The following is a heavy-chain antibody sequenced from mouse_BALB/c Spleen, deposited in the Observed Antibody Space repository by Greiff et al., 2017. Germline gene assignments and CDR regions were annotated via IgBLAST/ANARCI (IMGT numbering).Heavy chain of an antibody. CDR3: DLPFFDY. V-gene: IGHV1-54*03. CDR1: GYAFTNYL. CDR2: INPGSGGT. J-gene: IGHJ2*01. Sequence: VKLQESGAELVRPGTSVKVSCKASGYAFTNYLIEWVKQRPGQGLEWIGVINPGSGGTNYNEKFKGKATLTADKSSSTAYMQLSSLTSDDSAVYFCDLPFFDYWGQGTTLTVSS.